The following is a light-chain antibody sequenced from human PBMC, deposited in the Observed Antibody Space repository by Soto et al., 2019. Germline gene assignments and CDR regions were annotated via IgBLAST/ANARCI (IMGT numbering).Light chain of an antibody. Sequence: QSVLTQPASASGSPGHSITISCTGTSSVIGRYNYVSWYQQHPGKAPKLMIYDVSNRPSGVSNRFSGSKSGNTASLTISGLQAEDEADYFCSSYTSSTTLVFGGGTKVTVL. V-gene: IGLV2-14*01. J-gene: IGLJ3*02. CDR2: DVS. CDR1: SSVIGRYNY. CDR3: SSYTSSTTLV.